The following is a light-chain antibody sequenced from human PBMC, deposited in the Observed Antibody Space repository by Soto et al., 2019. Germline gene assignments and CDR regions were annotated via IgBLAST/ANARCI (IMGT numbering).Light chain of an antibody. Sequence: EIVLTQSPGTLSLSPGDRATLSCRASQSVSTTYLAWYQQKPGQAPSLLIYAASSRATGIPDRFSGSGSGTDFTLTISIPEPEDFAVDYCQQYGSSPPRSTFGQGTKLDIK. CDR2: AAS. CDR3: QQYGSSPPRST. V-gene: IGKV3-20*01. CDR1: QSVSTTY. J-gene: IGKJ2*01.